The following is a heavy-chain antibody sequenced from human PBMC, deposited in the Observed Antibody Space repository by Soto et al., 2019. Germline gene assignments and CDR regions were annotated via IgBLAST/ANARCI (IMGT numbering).Heavy chain of an antibody. J-gene: IGHJ4*02. CDR1: GFTFSSYA. D-gene: IGHD4-17*01. V-gene: IGHV3-30-3*01. Sequence: QVQLVESGGGVVQPGRSLRLSCAASGFTFSSYAMHWVHQAPGKGLEWVAVISYDGSNKYYADSVKGRFTISRDNSKNTLYLQMNSLRAEDTAVYYCARAMTTVGDYFDYWGQGTLVTVSS. CDR2: ISYDGSNK. CDR3: ARAMTTVGDYFDY.